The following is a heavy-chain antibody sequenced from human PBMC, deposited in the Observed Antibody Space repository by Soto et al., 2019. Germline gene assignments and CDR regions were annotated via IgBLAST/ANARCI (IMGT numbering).Heavy chain of an antibody. CDR1: GFTFSSYA. V-gene: IGHV3-23*01. CDR3: ARGSMVRGGLQGYYYYYYMDV. Sequence: GGSLRLSCAASGFTFSSYAMSWVRQAPGKGLEWVSAISGSGGSTYYADSVKGRFTISRDNSKNTLYPQMNSLRSDDTAVYYCARGSMVRGGLQGYYYYYYMDVWGKGTTVTVSS. D-gene: IGHD3-10*01. CDR2: ISGSGGST. J-gene: IGHJ6*03.